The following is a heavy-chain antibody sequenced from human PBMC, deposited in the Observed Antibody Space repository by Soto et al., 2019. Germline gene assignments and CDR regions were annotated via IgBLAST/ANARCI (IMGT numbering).Heavy chain of an antibody. CDR3: ATALLYCLNGVCHHD. V-gene: IGHV3-48*03. J-gene: IGHJ4*02. Sequence: EVQLVESGGGLVQAGGSLRLSCAASGFTFSNLEMHWVRQAPGKGLEWVSYISSRGDTQYYADSVKGRVTIPSDNAKNTQFLEKKSLRAEDTAVYYCATALLYCLNGVCHHDWGQGNLVTVCS. CDR1: GFTFSNLE. D-gene: IGHD2-8*01. CDR2: ISSRGDTQ.